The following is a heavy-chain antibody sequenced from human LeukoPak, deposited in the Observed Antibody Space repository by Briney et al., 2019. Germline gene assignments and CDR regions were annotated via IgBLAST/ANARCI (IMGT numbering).Heavy chain of an antibody. CDR3: ARDRLWFGEFHYYGMDV. Sequence: GGSLRLSCAASGFTFSSYAMSWVRQAPGKGLEWVSAISGSGGSTYYADSVKGRFTISRDNSKNTLYLQMNSLRAEDTAVYYCARDRLWFGEFHYYGMDVWGQGTTVTVSS. J-gene: IGHJ6*02. D-gene: IGHD3-10*01. V-gene: IGHV3-23*01. CDR2: ISGSGGST. CDR1: GFTFSSYA.